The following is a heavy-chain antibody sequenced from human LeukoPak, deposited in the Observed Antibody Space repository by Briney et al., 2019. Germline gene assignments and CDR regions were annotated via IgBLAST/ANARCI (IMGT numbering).Heavy chain of an antibody. CDR2: ISGSGGST. Sequence: GGSLRLSCAASGFTFRSYTMSWVRQTPGKGLEWVSTISGSGGSTYLADSVKGRFTISRDNSKNTLYLQVNSLRGEDTAVYYCVRDSPSGFFDLWGRGTLVTVSS. J-gene: IGHJ2*01. D-gene: IGHD6-19*01. CDR1: GFTFRSYT. CDR3: VRDSPSGFFDL. V-gene: IGHV3-23*01.